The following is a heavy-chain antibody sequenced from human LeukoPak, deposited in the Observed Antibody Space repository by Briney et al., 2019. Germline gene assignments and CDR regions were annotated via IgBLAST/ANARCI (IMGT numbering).Heavy chain of an antibody. CDR1: GLTFSSHT. J-gene: IGHJ4*02. CDR2: VTNGGTT. V-gene: IGHV3-23*01. Sequence: PGGSLRLSCAASGLTFSSHTMNWVRQAPGKGLEYISSVTNGGTTYYADSVKGRFTISRDNSKSTLYLQMNSLRAEDTAVYYCARTYDSSGYYYEFFDYWGQGTLVTVSS. D-gene: IGHD3-22*01. CDR3: ARTYDSSGYYYEFFDY.